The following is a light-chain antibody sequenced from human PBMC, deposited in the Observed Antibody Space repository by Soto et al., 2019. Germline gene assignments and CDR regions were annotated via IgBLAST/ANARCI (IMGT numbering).Light chain of an antibody. V-gene: IGLV2-23*02. Sequence: QSALTQPASVSGSPGQSITISCTGTSSDVGSYNLVSWYQQHPGKAPKLMIYEVIKRPSGVSNRFSGSKSGNTASLTISGLQAEDEADYYCCSYAGSSNFYVFGTGTKVTVL. CDR2: EVI. J-gene: IGLJ1*01. CDR1: SSDVGSYNL. CDR3: CSYAGSSNFYV.